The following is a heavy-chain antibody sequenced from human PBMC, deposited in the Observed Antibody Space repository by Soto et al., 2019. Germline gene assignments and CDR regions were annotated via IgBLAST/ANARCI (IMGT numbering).Heavy chain of an antibody. J-gene: IGHJ4*02. Sequence: EVQLVESGGGLVQPGGSLRLSCVASGFIFNSYSMNWVRQAPGKGLEWISYINSGSTSVFYADSVKGRFTISRDNAKNSLDLQMNTLGAEDTAVCDCGSSASPDAYWGQGTLVTVSS. D-gene: IGHD3-22*01. CDR1: GFIFNSYS. V-gene: IGHV3-48*01. CDR2: INSGSTSV. CDR3: GSSASPDAY.